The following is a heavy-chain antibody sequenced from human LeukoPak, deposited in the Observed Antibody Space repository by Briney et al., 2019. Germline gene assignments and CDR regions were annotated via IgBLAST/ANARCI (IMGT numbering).Heavy chain of an antibody. J-gene: IGHJ4*02. D-gene: IGHD3-22*01. Sequence: SETLSLTCTVSGGSISSYYWSWIRQPPGKGLEWIGYIYYSGSTNYNPSLKSRVTISVDTSKNQFSLKLSSVTAADTAVYYCAGDSSGYYSLRFWGQGTLVTVSS. V-gene: IGHV4-59*01. CDR3: AGDSSGYYSLRF. CDR2: IYYSGST. CDR1: GGSISSYY.